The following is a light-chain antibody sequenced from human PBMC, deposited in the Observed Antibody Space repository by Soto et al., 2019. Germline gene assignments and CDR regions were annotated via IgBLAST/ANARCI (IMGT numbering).Light chain of an antibody. V-gene: IGLV2-23*01. CDR2: EGS. J-gene: IGLJ1*01. Sequence: QSVLTQPASVSGSPGQSITISCTGTSSDVGSYNLVSWYQQHPGKAPKLMIYEGSKRPSGVSNRFSGSKSGNTASLTISGLQAEDEADYYCCSYEGSSNYVFGTGTKGTVL. CDR3: CSYEGSSNYV. CDR1: SSDVGSYNL.